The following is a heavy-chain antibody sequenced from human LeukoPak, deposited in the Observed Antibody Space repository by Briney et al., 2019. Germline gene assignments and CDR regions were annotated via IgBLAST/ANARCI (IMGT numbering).Heavy chain of an antibody. CDR3: AKLPDIVVVPAAQLDPDY. Sequence: PGGSLRLSCAASGFTFSSYGMHWVRQAPGKGLEWVAVISYDGSNKYYADSVKGRFTISRDNSKNTLYLQMNSLRAEDTAVYYCAKLPDIVVVPAAQLDPDYWGQGTLVTVSS. J-gene: IGHJ4*02. D-gene: IGHD2-2*01. CDR2: ISYDGSNK. CDR1: GFTFSSYG. V-gene: IGHV3-30*18.